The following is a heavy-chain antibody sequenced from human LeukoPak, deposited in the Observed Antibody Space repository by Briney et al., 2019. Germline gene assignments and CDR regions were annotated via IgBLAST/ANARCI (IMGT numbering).Heavy chain of an antibody. CDR3: ARDLGDGRSNWFDP. CDR2: IIPIFGTA. J-gene: IGHJ5*02. V-gene: IGHV1-69*05. D-gene: IGHD5-24*01. CDR1: GGTFSSYA. Sequence: SVKVSCKASGGTFSSYAISWVRQAPGQGLEWMGGIIPIFGTANYAQKFQGRVTMTRDTSISTAYMELSRLRSDDTAVYYCARDLGDGRSNWFDPWGQGTLVTVSS.